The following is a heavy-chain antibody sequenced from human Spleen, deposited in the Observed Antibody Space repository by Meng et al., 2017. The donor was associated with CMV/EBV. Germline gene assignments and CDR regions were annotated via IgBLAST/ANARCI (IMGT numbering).Heavy chain of an antibody. Sequence: GESLKISCKGSGYNFARYWIAWVRQMPGKGLEWVGVIFPSDSDTTYSPSFEGQVTMSVDKSISTAYLQWSSLKASDTAMYYCTRLYRGYSADYWGQGTPVTVSS. CDR2: IFPSDSDT. V-gene: IGHV5-51*01. CDR3: TRLYRGYSADY. J-gene: IGHJ4*02. D-gene: IGHD5-12*01. CDR1: GYNFARYW.